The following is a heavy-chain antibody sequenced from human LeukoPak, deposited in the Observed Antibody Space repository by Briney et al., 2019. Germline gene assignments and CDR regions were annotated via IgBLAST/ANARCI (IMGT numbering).Heavy chain of an antibody. Sequence: ASVKVSCKASGYTFTSYGISWVRQAPGQGLEWMGWISAHNGNTNYAQKLQGRVTMTTDTSTSTAYMELRSLRSDDTAVYYCARESDTAMVKYFDYWGQGTLVTVSS. CDR2: ISAHNGNT. V-gene: IGHV1-18*01. D-gene: IGHD5-18*01. CDR1: GYTFTSYG. CDR3: ARESDTAMVKYFDY. J-gene: IGHJ4*02.